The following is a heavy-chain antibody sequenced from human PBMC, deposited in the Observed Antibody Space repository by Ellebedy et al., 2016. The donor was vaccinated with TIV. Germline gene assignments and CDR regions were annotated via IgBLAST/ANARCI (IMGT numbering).Heavy chain of an antibody. CDR2: ISAYNGNT. J-gene: IGHJ4*02. CDR3: ARSRRWLQLWGDYFDY. D-gene: IGHD5-24*01. CDR1: GYTFTSYG. Sequence: ASVKVSXKASGYTFTSYGISWVRQAPGQGLEWMGWISAYNGNTNYAQKLQGRVTMTTDTSTSTAYMELRSLRSDDTAVYYCARSRRWLQLWGDYFDYWGQGTLVTVSS. V-gene: IGHV1-18*01.